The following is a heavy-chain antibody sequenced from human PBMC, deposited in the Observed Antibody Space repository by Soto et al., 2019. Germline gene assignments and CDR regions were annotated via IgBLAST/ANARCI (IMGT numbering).Heavy chain of an antibody. V-gene: IGHV4-34*01. J-gene: IGHJ4*02. CDR2: IDHSGGT. D-gene: IGHD6-13*01. Sequence: QVQLQQSGAGLLKPSETLSLTRAVYDGSFSGYYWSWIRQSPGKGLERIGEIDHSGGTKYNPSLETRLTISVDASKNQFSLKLTSVTAADTAVYYCARGHLGYSSGWSGFDYWGQGTLVTVSS. CDR3: ARGHLGYSSGWSGFDY. CDR1: DGSFSGYY.